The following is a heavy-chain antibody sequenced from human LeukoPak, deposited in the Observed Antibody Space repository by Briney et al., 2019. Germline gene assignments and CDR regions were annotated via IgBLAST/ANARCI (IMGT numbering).Heavy chain of an antibody. CDR1: GFTFSSYG. Sequence: GGSLRLSCAASGFTFSSYGMHWVRQAPGKGLEWVSVIYSGGSTYYADSVKGRFTISRDNSKNTLYLQMNSLRAEDTAVYYCARDGGYSYGGFDYWGQGTLVTVSS. V-gene: IGHV3-53*01. D-gene: IGHD5-18*01. CDR3: ARDGGYSYGGFDY. J-gene: IGHJ4*02. CDR2: IYSGGST.